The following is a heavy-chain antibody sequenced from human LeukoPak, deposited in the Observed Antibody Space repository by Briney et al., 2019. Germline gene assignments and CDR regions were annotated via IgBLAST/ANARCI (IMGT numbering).Heavy chain of an antibody. CDR3: ARDIQLST. CDR2: ISGSGGST. D-gene: IGHD5-24*01. CDR1: GFTFSTYA. J-gene: IGHJ3*01. Sequence: GGSLRLSCAASGFTFSTYAMSWVRQAPGKGLEWVSTISGSGGSTYYADSVKGRFTISRDNSKDTLYLQMNSLRAEDTAIYYCARDIQLSTWGLGTMVTVSS. V-gene: IGHV3-23*01.